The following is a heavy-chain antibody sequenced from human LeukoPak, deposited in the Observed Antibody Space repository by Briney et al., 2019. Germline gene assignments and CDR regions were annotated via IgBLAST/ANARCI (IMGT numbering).Heavy chain of an antibody. CDR1: GGSISSYY. CDR3: ARVEGSSWSHDY. Sequence: SETLSLTCTVSGGSISSYYCSRIRQPAGKGLEWIGRIYTSGSTDYNPSLQSRVTMSVDTSKNQFSLKLTSVAAADTAVYYCARVEGSSWSHDYWGQGTLVTVSS. CDR2: IYTSGST. D-gene: IGHD6-13*01. J-gene: IGHJ4*02. V-gene: IGHV4-4*07.